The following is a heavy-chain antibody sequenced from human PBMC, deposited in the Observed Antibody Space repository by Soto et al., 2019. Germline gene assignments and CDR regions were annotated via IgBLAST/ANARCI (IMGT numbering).Heavy chain of an antibody. Sequence: EVQLVESGGGLGKPGGSLRLSCAASGFTFNTYDMNWVRQAPGKGLEWVSSITTSSAYIYYADSLKGRITISRDNAKNSLFLQMNSLRAEDTAVYYCVRSGTARLLRHSWFDTWGQGTLVTVFS. D-gene: IGHD2-21*01. CDR3: VRSGTARLLRHSWFDT. J-gene: IGHJ5*02. CDR2: ITTSSAYI. V-gene: IGHV3-21*01. CDR1: GFTFNTYD.